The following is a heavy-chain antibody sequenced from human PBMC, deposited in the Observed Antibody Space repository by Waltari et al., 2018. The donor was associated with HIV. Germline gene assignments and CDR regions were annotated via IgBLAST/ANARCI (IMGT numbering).Heavy chain of an antibody. CDR2: IIPCFATA. CDR3: VGRGYSYDSHGMDV. CDR1: GVTFSRPV. D-gene: IGHD5-18*01. J-gene: IGHJ6*02. V-gene: IGHV1-69*12. Sequence: QVQLVQSGAEVKKTGSSVKVSCKASGVTFSRPVIHWVRQDPGQGLEWMGGIIPCFATANYAQKFQGRVTITADESTTTAYMELSSLRSEDAAVFYCVGRGYSYDSHGMDVWGQGTTVTVSS.